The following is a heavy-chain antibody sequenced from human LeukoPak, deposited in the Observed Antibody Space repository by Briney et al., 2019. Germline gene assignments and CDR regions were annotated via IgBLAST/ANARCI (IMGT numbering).Heavy chain of an antibody. Sequence: GGSLRLSRAASGFTFSSYSMNWVRQAPGKGLEWVSYISSSSSTIYYADSVKGRFTISRDNAKNSLYLQMNSLRAEDTAVYYCARDAPLGLDVWGKGTTVTVSS. D-gene: IGHD6-6*01. V-gene: IGHV3-48*01. CDR2: ISSSSSTI. CDR3: ARDAPLGLDV. J-gene: IGHJ6*04. CDR1: GFTFSSYS.